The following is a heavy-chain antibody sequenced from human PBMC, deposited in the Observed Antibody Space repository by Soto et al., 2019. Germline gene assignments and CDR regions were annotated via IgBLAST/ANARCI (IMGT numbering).Heavy chain of an antibody. CDR3: ARGGQRITMIVVVIGAFDI. J-gene: IGHJ3*02. D-gene: IGHD3-22*01. CDR1: GYTFTSYG. Sequence: ASVNVSCKASGYTFTSYGISWVRQAPGQGLEWMGWISAYNGNTNYAQKLQGRVTMTTDTSTSTAYMELRSLSSDDTAVYYCARGGQRITMIVVVIGAFDIWGQGTMVTVSS. V-gene: IGHV1-18*04. CDR2: ISAYNGNT.